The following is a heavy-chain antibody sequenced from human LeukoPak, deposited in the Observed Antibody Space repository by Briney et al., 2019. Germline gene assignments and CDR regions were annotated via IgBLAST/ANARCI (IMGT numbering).Heavy chain of an antibody. J-gene: IGHJ3*02. CDR1: GGSISSGSYY. Sequence: SETLSLTCTVSGGSISSGSYYWSWIRQPAGKGLEWIGRIYTSGSTNYNPSLKSRVAISVDTSKNQFSLKVSSVTAADTAVYYCARQAVLLWFGEFHDAFDIWGQGTMVTVSS. CDR2: IYTSGST. CDR3: ARQAVLLWFGEFHDAFDI. V-gene: IGHV4-61*02. D-gene: IGHD3-10*01.